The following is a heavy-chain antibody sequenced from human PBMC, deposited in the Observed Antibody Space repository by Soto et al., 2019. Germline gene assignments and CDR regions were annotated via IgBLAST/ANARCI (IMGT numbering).Heavy chain of an antibody. D-gene: IGHD3-3*01. CDR1: GGSFDCYY. V-gene: IGHV4-34*01. CDR2: IHHSGST. CDR3: ARGVDSWSGYLF. Sequence: SETLSLTCALYGGSFDCYYWSWIRQSPGKGLEWIGEIHHSGSTKYNPSLKSRVSLSVDTSTKQFSLKMASMTAADRGVYYCARGVDSWSGYLFWGQGTPVTVSS. J-gene: IGHJ4*02.